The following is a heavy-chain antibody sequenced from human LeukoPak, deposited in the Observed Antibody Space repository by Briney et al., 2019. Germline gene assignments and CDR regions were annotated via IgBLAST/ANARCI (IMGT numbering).Heavy chain of an antibody. V-gene: IGHV4-39*07. J-gene: IGHJ4*02. Sequence: TSETLSLTCIVSGGSISSSTYYWGWIRQPPGKGLEWIGIINYSGITYYNPSLKSRVTISVDTSKNQFSLKLYSVTAADTAVYYCARSAVILMARGVMSFDYWGQGTLVTVSS. CDR1: GGSISSSTYY. CDR2: INYSGIT. CDR3: ARSAVILMARGVMSFDY. D-gene: IGHD3-10*01.